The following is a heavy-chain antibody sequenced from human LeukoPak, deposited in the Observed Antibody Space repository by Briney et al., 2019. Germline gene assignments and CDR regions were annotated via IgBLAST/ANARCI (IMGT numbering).Heavy chain of an antibody. D-gene: IGHD1-7*01. J-gene: IGHJ5*02. CDR2: INGDNGNT. CDR1: GYTLTSYG. V-gene: IGHV1-18*01. Sequence: ASVQVFCNDSGYTLTSYGVSCLRQAAGRVLEWMGWINGDNGNTNYAQKFQGRVFMIANSSSSTAYIELKSLTSDDTAVYYCARDRVYGTNGFDPWGKGTLVSGSS. CDR3: ARDRVYGTNGFDP.